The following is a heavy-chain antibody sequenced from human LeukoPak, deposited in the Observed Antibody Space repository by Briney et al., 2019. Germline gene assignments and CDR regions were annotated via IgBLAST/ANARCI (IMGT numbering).Heavy chain of an antibody. D-gene: IGHD6-19*01. V-gene: IGHV3-7*04. CDR3: ARGRRLGLNTYYFDY. CDR1: RFTFSNYW. Sequence: GGSLSLSRAASRFTFSNYWMSWVRQAPGKGLEWVANIKEDGSEKYYVDSMKGRFTISRDNAKKSLHLQMNSLRAEDTAVYYCARGRRLGLNTYYFDYWGQGHLVTVSS. J-gene: IGHJ4*02. CDR2: IKEDGSEK.